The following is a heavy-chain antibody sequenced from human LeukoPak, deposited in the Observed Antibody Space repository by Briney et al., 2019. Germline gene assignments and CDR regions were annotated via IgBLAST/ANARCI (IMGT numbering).Heavy chain of an antibody. J-gene: IGHJ4*02. CDR2: ISGSGGST. CDR3: ASSLRYYFDY. Sequence: PGGSLRLSCAASGFTFSSYAMSCVRQAPGKGLEWVSAISGSGGSTYYADSVKGRFTISRDNSKNTLYLQMNSLRAEDTAVYYCASSLRYYFDYWGQGTLVTVSS. V-gene: IGHV3-23*01. CDR1: GFTFSSYA.